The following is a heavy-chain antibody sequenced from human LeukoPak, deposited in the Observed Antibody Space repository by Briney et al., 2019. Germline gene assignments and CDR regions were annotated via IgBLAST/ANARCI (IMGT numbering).Heavy chain of an antibody. J-gene: IGHJ4*02. Sequence: GGSLRLSCAASGFTFSSYSMNWVRQAPGKGLEWVSSISSSSSYIYYADSVKGRFTISRDNAKNSLFLQMNSLRAEDTAVYYCAREGTTMVTDYGYWGQGTLVTVSS. V-gene: IGHV3-21*01. CDR2: ISSSSSYI. D-gene: IGHD4-23*01. CDR1: GFTFSSYS. CDR3: AREGTTMVTDYGY.